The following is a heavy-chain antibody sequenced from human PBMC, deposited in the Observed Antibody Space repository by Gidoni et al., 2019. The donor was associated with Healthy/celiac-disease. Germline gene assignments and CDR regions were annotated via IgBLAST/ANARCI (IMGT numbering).Heavy chain of an antibody. CDR1: GFTFSSYA. D-gene: IGHD6-19*01. V-gene: IGHV3-30*04. CDR3: ARSGYSSVYYYGMDV. CDR2: ISYDGSNK. Sequence: QVQLVESGGGVVQPGRSLRLSCAASGFTFSSYAMHWVRQAPGKGLEWVAVISYDGSNKYYADSVKGRFTISRDNSKNTLYLQMNSLRAEDTAVYYCARSGYSSVYYYGMDVWEQGTTVTVSS. J-gene: IGHJ6*01.